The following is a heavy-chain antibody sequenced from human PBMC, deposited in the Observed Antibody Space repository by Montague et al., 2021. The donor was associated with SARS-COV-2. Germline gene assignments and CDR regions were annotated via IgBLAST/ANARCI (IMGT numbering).Heavy chain of an antibody. CDR2: IHYSGRT. CDR1: GAFITSYY. Sequence: SETLSLTCTVSGAFITSYYWSWTRQPPGKGLEWIGFIHYSGRTDYNPSLKSRLTMSVDTSKNQFSLKLSSVTAAETAVYYCARDVGSGYYFGGMDVWGQGTTVTVSS. V-gene: IGHV4-59*01. J-gene: IGHJ6*02. D-gene: IGHD3-22*01. CDR3: ARDVGSGYYFGGMDV.